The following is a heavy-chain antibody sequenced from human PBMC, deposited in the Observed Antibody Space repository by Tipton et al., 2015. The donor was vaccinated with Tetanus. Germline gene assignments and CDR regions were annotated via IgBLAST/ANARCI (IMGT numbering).Heavy chain of an antibody. CDR2: INHSGST. CDR1: GDSITNSY. CDR3: ASGSGSYYPDF. Sequence: TLSLTCTVSGDSITNSYWTWIRQPPGKGLEWIGEINHSGSTNHNPSLKSRVTISVDRSKNQFSLELSSVTAAGTAVYYCASGSGSYYPDFWGQGTLVTVSS. J-gene: IGHJ4*02. D-gene: IGHD1-26*01. V-gene: IGHV4-34*01.